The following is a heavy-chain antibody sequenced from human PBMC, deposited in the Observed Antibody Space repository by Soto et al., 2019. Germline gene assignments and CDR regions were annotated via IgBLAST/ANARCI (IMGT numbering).Heavy chain of an antibody. CDR1: GFIFGSYG. J-gene: IGHJ4*02. CDR2: ISYDGTNK. CDR3: AQVPRYTVTPPDDY. D-gene: IGHD4-17*01. Sequence: QVQLVESGGGVVQPGRSLRLSCVASGFIFGSYGMHWVRQAPGEGLEWVAVISYDGTNKYYADSVKGRFTISRDNSKNTLWLQMNSLRAEDTAVYYCAQVPRYTVTPPDDYWDQGTLVTVSS. V-gene: IGHV3-30*18.